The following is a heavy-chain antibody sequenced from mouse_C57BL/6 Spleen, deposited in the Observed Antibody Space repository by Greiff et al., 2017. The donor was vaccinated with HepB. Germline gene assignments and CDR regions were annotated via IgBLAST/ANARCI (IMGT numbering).Heavy chain of an antibody. D-gene: IGHD1-1*01. Sequence: EVHLVESGGGLVKPGGSLKLSCAASGFTFSSYAMSWVRQTPEKRLEWVATISDGGSYTYYPDNVKGRFTISRDNAKNNLYLQMSHLKSEDTAMYYCASHYYGSSYVVWYFDVWGTGTTVTVSS. V-gene: IGHV5-4*01. CDR1: GFTFSSYA. CDR3: ASHYYGSSYVVWYFDV. J-gene: IGHJ1*03. CDR2: ISDGGSYT.